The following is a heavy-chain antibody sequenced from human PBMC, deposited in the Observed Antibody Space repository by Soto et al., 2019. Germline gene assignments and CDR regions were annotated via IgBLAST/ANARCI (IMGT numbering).Heavy chain of an antibody. CDR1: GFTFSSYG. D-gene: IGHD2-15*01. Sequence: GSLRLSYAASGFTFSSYGMNWVRQAPGKGLEWVAVISYDGSNKYYADSVKGRFTISRDNSKNTLYLQMNSLRAEDTAVYYCAKETQDIVVVVAAIALDPWGQGTLVTVSS. CDR3: AKETQDIVVVVAAIALDP. CDR2: ISYDGSNK. V-gene: IGHV3-30*18. J-gene: IGHJ5*02.